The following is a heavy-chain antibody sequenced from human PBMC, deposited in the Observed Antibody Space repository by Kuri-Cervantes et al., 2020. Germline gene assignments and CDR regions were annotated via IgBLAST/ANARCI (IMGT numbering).Heavy chain of an antibody. D-gene: IGHD6-13*01. Sequence: ASVKVSCKASGYTFTSYYMHWVRQAPGQGLEWMGIINPSGGSTSYAQKFQGRVTMTRDTSISTAYMELSRLRSDDTAVYYCARAEAGIAAAGLVDYWGQGTLVTVSS. CDR1: GYTFTSYY. V-gene: IGHV1-46*01. CDR2: INPSGGST. CDR3: ARAEAGIAAAGLVDY. J-gene: IGHJ4*02.